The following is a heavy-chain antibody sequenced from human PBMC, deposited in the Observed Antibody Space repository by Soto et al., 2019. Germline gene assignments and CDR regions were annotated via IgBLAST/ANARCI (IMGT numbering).Heavy chain of an antibody. CDR3: VRSLTTDPDAFDI. V-gene: IGHV4-4*02. CDR2: IYYSGTTMST. D-gene: IGHD4-17*01. Sequence: QVQLQESGPRLVRPSGTLSLTCTVSGDSLTNKKWWTWVRQPPGQGLEWIGEIYYSGTTMSTNYNPSLKSRVTISVDRSTNQFSLKLTSVTATDTAVYYCVRSLTTDPDAFDIWGQGTMVTVSS. CDR1: GDSLTNKKW. J-gene: IGHJ3*02.